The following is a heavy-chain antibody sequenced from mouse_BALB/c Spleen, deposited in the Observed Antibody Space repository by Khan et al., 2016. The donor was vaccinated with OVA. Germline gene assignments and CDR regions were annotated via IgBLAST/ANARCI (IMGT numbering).Heavy chain of an antibody. CDR2: INPSNGYT. CDR1: GYTFTSYT. Sequence: QVQLKQSGAELARPGASVKMSCKASGYTFTSYTIHWIKVRPGQGLEWIGFINPSNGYTNYNQKFKDKATLTADKSSTTVHMQLSSLTSDDSAVYNCVSYGAYRRNDGWFAYWGQGTLVTVSA. J-gene: IGHJ3*01. V-gene: IGHV1-4*01. CDR3: VSYGAYRRNDGWFAY. D-gene: IGHD2-14*01.